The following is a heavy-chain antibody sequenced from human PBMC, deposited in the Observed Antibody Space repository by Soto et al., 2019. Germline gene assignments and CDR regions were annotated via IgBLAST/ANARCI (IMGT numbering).Heavy chain of an antibody. CDR2: IYYSGST. V-gene: IGHV4-59*01. D-gene: IGHD3-22*01. CDR1: GGSISSYY. CDR3: ATSHYYDSSGFYDY. J-gene: IGHJ4*02. Sequence: PSESLSLTCTVSGGSISSYYWSWIRQPPGKGLEWIGYIYYSGSTNYNPSLKSRVTISVDTSKNQFSLKLSSVTAADTAVYYCATSHYYDSSGFYDYWGQGTLVTVSS.